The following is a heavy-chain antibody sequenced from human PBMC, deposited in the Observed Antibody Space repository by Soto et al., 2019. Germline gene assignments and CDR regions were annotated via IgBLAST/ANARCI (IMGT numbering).Heavy chain of an antibody. J-gene: IGHJ5*02. V-gene: IGHV3-9*01. Sequence: GGSLRLSCAASGFSFDGYAMNWVRQPPGKGLEWVSGISWNSGNIDYADSVKGRFTISRDNAKNSLYLQMNSLRAEDTALYYCVKASTYSSSQGWFDPWGQGTMVAVSS. CDR2: ISWNSGNI. CDR3: VKASTYSSSQGWFDP. D-gene: IGHD6-6*01. CDR1: GFSFDGYA.